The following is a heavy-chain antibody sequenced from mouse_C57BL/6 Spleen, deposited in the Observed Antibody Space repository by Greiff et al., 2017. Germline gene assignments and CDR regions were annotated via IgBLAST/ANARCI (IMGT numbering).Heavy chain of an antibody. CDR3: ARNLDEDYAMDY. CDR1: GYTFTDYN. CDR2: INPNNGGT. J-gene: IGHJ4*01. V-gene: IGHV1-22*01. Sequence: VQLQQSGPELVKPRASVKMSCKASGYTFTDYNMHWVKQSHGKSLEWIGYINPNNGGTSYNQKFKGKATLTVNKSSSTAYMELRSLTSEDSAFYYCARNLDEDYAMDYWGQGTSVTVSS.